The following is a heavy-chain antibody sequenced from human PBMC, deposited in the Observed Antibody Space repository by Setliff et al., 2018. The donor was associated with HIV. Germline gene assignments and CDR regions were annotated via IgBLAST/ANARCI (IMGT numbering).Heavy chain of an antibody. D-gene: IGHD3-3*01. V-gene: IGHV4-61*09. J-gene: IGHJ6*03. Sequence: PSETMSLTCTVSGGSISSGSYYWSWIRQPAGKGLEWIGHIYTSGSTNYNPSLKSRVTMSVDTSKNQFSLKLSSVTAADTAVYYCARLATYFDFRGGEYMDVWGKGTTVTVSS. CDR1: GGSISSGSYY. CDR2: IYTSGST. CDR3: ARLATYFDFRGGEYMDV.